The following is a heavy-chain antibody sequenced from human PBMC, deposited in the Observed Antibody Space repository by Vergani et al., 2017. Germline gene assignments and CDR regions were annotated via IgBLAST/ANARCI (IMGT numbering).Heavy chain of an antibody. Sequence: QVQLVQSGAEVKKPGASVKVSCKASGYTFTSYGISWVRQAPGQGLEWMGWISAYNGNTNYAQKLQGRVTMTTDTSTSTAYMELRSLRSDDTAVYYCARVESWYCSGGSCHNAFDIWGQGTMVTVSS. V-gene: IGHV1-18*04. CDR1: GYTFTSYG. CDR3: ARVESWYCSGGSCHNAFDI. J-gene: IGHJ3*02. CDR2: ISAYNGNT. D-gene: IGHD2-15*01.